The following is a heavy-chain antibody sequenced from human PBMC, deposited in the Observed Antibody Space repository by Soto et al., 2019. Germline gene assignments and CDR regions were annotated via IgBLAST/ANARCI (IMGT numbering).Heavy chain of an antibody. V-gene: IGHV1-3*01. Sequence: ASVKVSCKASGYTFTSYAMHWVRQAPGQRLERMGWINAGNGNTKYSQKYQGRVTITRDTSASTSYMELSSLRSEDMAVYYCARDLGGWPDYWGQGTLVTVSS. J-gene: IGHJ4*02. CDR2: INAGNGNT. CDR3: ARDLGGWPDY. D-gene: IGHD2-15*01. CDR1: GYTFTSYA.